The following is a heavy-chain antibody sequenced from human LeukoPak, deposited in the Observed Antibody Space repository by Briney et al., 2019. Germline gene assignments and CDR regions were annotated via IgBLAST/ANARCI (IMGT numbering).Heavy chain of an antibody. D-gene: IGHD4-17*01. CDR3: ARRSTVTTLPFDY. V-gene: IGHV4-39*01. J-gene: IGHJ4*02. CDR1: GGSISSSSYY. Sequence: SETLSLTCTVSGGSISSSSYYWGWIRQPPGKGLEWIGSIYYSGSTYYNPSLKSRVTISVDTSKNQFSLKLSSVTAADTAVYYCARRSTVTTLPFDYWGQGTLVTVSS. CDR2: IYYSGST.